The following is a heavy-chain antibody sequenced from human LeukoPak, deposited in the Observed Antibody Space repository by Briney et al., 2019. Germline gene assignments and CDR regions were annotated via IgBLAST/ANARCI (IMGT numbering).Heavy chain of an antibody. Sequence: GESLKISCKGSGYSFTSYWIGWVRQMPGKGLEWMGIIYPGDSDTRYSPSFQGQVTISADKSISTAYLQWSSLKASGTAMYCCARLREMATTYFDYWGQGTLVAVSS. CDR3: ARLREMATTYFDY. CDR2: IYPGDSDT. V-gene: IGHV5-51*01. D-gene: IGHD5-24*01. J-gene: IGHJ4*02. CDR1: GYSFTSYW.